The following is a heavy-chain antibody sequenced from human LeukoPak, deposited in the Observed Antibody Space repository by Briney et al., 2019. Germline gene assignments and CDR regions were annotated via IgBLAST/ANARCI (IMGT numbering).Heavy chain of an antibody. D-gene: IGHD6-25*01. CDR2: IYYSGTT. J-gene: IGHJ5*02. CDR1: GGSISSNYFSSNLFH. V-gene: IGHV4-39*07. Sequence: SETLSLTCTVSGGSISSNYFSSNLFHWGWLRQPPGKGLEWIGSIYYSGTTYYNPSLKSRVTISVDTSKNQFFLKLTSVTAADTAVYYCARDCCGYRSWFDPWGQGTLVTVSS. CDR3: ARDCCGYRSWFDP.